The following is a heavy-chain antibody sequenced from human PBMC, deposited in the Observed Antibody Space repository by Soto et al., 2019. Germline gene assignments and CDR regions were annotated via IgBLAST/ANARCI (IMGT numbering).Heavy chain of an antibody. D-gene: IGHD2-15*01. Sequence: QVQLVQSGAEVKKPGASVKVSCKASGYSFSDYYVHWLRQAPGQGLEWMGWINCKSGDTRFAQKFQVRVAMTRDTANSTAYMELSRLTSADTAVYYCARVQVVGVTGTWDYGMDVWGQGTTVTVSS. V-gene: IGHV1-2*02. CDR3: ARVQVVGVTGTWDYGMDV. CDR1: GYSFSDYY. J-gene: IGHJ6*02. CDR2: INCKSGDT.